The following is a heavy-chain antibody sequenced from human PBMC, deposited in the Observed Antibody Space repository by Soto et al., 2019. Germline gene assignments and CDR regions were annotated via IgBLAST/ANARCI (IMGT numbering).Heavy chain of an antibody. V-gene: IGHV1-69*01. CDR3: ARDGGRHSGGIDY. D-gene: IGHD1-26*01. Sequence: QVQLVQSGAEVKKPGSSVKVSCKASGGTFSSYSINWVRQAPGQGLEWMGEIIPIFGTANYAQKFQGRGTITAYESTSTAYMELSSLRSEDTAVYYCARDGGRHSGGIDYWGQGTLVTVSS. CDR2: IIPIFGTA. J-gene: IGHJ4*02. CDR1: GGTFSSYS.